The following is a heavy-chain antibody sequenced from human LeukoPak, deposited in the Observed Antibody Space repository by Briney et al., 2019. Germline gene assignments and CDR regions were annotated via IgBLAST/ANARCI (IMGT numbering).Heavy chain of an antibody. CDR3: AKYRSSGPHYYYGMDV. V-gene: IGHV3-30*18. CDR2: ISYLGRDQ. J-gene: IGHJ6*02. D-gene: IGHD6-25*01. Sequence: PGGSLRLSCAASGFTFSSYVIHWVRQAPGQGLEWVAVISYLGRDQFYAESVKGRFNISRDNSNKRAFLQMNRLRGEDTAIYYCAKYRSSGPHYYYGMDVWGRGTTVSVSS. CDR1: GFTFSSYV.